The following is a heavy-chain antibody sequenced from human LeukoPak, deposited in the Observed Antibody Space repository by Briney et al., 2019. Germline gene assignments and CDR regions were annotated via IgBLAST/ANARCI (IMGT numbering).Heavy chain of an antibody. CDR3: ARATSTYYYDSSGYYEDY. Sequence: GASVKVSCKVSGYTLTELSMHWVRQAPGKGLEWMGGFDPEDGETIYAQKFQGRVTMTEDTSTDTAYMELSSLRSEDTAVYYCARATSTYYYDSSGYYEDYWGQGTLVTVSS. V-gene: IGHV1-24*01. D-gene: IGHD3-22*01. J-gene: IGHJ4*02. CDR1: GYTLTELS. CDR2: FDPEDGET.